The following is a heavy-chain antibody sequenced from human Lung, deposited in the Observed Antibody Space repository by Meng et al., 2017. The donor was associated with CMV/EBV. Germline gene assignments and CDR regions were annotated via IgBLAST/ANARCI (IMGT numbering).Heavy chain of an antibody. Sequence: GGSLRLSCPASGFTFSTYEMNWVRQAPGKGLEWVSYISSSGGTIYYADSVKGRFTISRDNAKSSLYLQMNSLRAEDTAFYYCARNDFWSGSPTFDFWGQGTLVTVSS. CDR1: GFTFSTYE. V-gene: IGHV3-48*03. J-gene: IGHJ4*02. CDR3: ARNDFWSGSPTFDF. CDR2: ISSSGGTI. D-gene: IGHD3-3*01.